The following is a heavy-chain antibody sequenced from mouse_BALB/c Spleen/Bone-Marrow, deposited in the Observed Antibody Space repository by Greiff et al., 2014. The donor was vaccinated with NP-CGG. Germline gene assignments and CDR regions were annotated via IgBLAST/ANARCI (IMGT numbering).Heavy chain of an antibody. CDR1: GYTFTSYW. J-gene: IGHJ4*01. V-gene: IGHV1-5*01. Sequence: VQLQQSGTVLARPGASVKMSCKASGYTFTSYWMHWVKQRPGQGLEWIGAIYPGNSDTSYNQKFKGKAKLTAVTSTSTAYMARSSLTNEDSAVYYCTRVITAVLAARAMDDWGQGSSVTVSS. CDR2: IYPGNSDT. D-gene: IGHD1-1*01. CDR3: TRVITAVLAARAMDD.